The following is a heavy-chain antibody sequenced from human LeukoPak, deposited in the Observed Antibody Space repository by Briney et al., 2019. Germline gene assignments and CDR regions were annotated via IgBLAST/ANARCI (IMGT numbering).Heavy chain of an antibody. CDR1: GYTFDTSS. D-gene: IGHD1-1*01. Sequence: ASAKVSCKAFGYTFDTSSISWVRQAPGHRLEWMGWISPNNGNTHYAQGVQGTVTMTTDTSRSTAYMELRSLRSDDTAVYYCTRVRNSNNWWGAFDIWGQGTMVTVSS. V-gene: IGHV1-18*01. J-gene: IGHJ3*02. CDR2: ISPNNGNT. CDR3: TRVRNSNNWWGAFDI.